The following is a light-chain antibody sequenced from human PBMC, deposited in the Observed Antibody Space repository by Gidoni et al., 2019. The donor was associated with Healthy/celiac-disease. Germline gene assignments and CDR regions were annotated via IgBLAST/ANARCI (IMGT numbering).Light chain of an antibody. V-gene: IGLV3-25*03. J-gene: IGLJ2*01. CDR2: KDS. CDR1: ALAKQY. Sequence: SYELTHPPSVSVSPGQTARITCSGDALAKQYAYWYQQKPGQAPILVMYKDSERPSGIPERFSGSSSGTTVTLTISGVQAEDEADYYCQSAVSSTTYVVFGGGTKLTVL. CDR3: QSAVSSTTYVV.